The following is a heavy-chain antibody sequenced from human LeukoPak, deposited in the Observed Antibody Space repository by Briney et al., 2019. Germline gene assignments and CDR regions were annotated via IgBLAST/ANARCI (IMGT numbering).Heavy chain of an antibody. CDR1: GYTFTGYY. J-gene: IGHJ4*02. D-gene: IGHD4-11*01. CDR2: INTYNGNT. V-gene: IGHV1-18*04. CDR3: ARHYSDYVISDY. Sequence: GASVKVSCKASGYTFTGYYMHWVRQAPGQGLEWMGWINTYNGNTNYAQKLQGRVTMTTDTSTSTAYMELRSLRSDDTAVYYCARHYSDYVISDYWGQGTLVTVSS.